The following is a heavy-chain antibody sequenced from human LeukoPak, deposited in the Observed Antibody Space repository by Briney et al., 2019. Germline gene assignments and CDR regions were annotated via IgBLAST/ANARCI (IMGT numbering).Heavy chain of an antibody. CDR1: GFTFSGAW. D-gene: IGHD6-19*01. CDR3: AKEYSVAGTLGAFDI. V-gene: IGHV3-7*03. CDR2: IREDGAEK. Sequence: GGSLRLSCTASGFTFSGAWMTWVRQAPGKGLEWVANIREDGAEKNYVDSVKGRFTISRDNSKNSLYLQMNSLRAEDTALYYCAKEYSVAGTLGAFDIWGQGTMVTVSS. J-gene: IGHJ3*02.